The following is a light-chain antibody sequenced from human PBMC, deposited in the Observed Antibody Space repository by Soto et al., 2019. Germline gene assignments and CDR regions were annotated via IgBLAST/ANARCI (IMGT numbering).Light chain of an antibody. Sequence: EIVMTQSPATLSVSPGERATLSCRASQSVSSNLAWYQQKPGQAPRLLIYGAFTRANGIPARFSGSGSGTAFTLIISSLQYEDSAVYYCQHYNVWPGTLVQKTKVEI. J-gene: IGKJ1*01. CDR3: QHYNVWPGT. V-gene: IGKV3-15*01. CDR2: GAF. CDR1: QSVSSN.